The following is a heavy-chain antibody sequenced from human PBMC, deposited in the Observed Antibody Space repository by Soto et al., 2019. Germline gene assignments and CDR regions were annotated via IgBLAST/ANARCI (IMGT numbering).Heavy chain of an antibody. CDR2: IYPGDSDT. J-gene: IGHJ6*02. D-gene: IGHD1-7*01. V-gene: IGHV5-51*01. Sequence: PGESLKISCKGSGYSFTSYWIGWVRQMPGKGLEWMGIIYPGDSDTRYSPSFQGQVTISADKSISTAYLQWSSLKASDTAMYYCATHQGLELRPYYYYGMDVWGQGTTVTVSS. CDR3: ATHQGLELRPYYYYGMDV. CDR1: GYSFTSYW.